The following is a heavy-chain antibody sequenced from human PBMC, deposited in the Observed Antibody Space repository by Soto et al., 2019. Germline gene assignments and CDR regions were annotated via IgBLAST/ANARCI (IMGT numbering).Heavy chain of an antibody. CDR3: ATDLSVGVANKPFDY. J-gene: IGHJ4*02. Sequence: EVQLVEAGGGLVQPGGSLRLSCTASGFDFSYYSLNWVRQGPGKGLEWVAHISSGSSNINYADSVRSRFTISRDDDKDSLYLQMNSLIDEDTAIYYCATDLSVGVANKPFDYWGQGTLVAVS. D-gene: IGHD2-21*01. CDR2: ISSGSSNI. CDR1: GFDFSYYS. V-gene: IGHV3-48*02.